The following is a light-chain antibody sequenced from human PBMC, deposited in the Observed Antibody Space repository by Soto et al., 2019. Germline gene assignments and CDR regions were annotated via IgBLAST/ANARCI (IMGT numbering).Light chain of an antibody. CDR3: SSYASSGTLYV. CDR2: DVS. V-gene: IGLV2-14*01. J-gene: IGLJ1*01. Sequence: QSVLTQPASMSRSPGQSITISCTGTSSDVGAYNYVSWYQQHPGKAPKLMIYDVSNRPSGVSNRFSGSKSGNTASLTISGLQAEDEADYYCSSYASSGTLYVFGTGTKVTVL. CDR1: SSDVGAYNY.